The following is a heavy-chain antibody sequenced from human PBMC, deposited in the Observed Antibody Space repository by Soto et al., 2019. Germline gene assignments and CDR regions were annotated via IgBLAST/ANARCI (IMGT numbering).Heavy chain of an antibody. CDR2: IIPIFGTA. CDR3: ASKLMWELLHYGMAV. Sequence: GASVKVSCKASGGTFSSYAISWVRQAPGQGLEWMGGIIPIFGTANYAQKFQGRVTITADESTSTAYMELSSLRSEDTAVYYCASKLMWELLHYGMAVWGQGSTVTVSS. J-gene: IGHJ6*02. CDR1: GGTFSSYA. V-gene: IGHV1-69*13. D-gene: IGHD1-26*01.